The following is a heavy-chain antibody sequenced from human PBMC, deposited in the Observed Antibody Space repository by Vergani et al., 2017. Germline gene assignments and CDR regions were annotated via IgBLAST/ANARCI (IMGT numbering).Heavy chain of an antibody. V-gene: IGHV3-23*01. Sequence: EVRLLESGGVLVQPGGSLRLSCAASGFTFFTYAMSWVRQAPGKGLEWVSAISRSGGSTYYADSVKGRFTISRDNSKNTLNLQMNSLRAEDTAVYYCAKPYCGGDCYRSEYFQHWGQGTLVTVSS. CDR2: ISRSGGST. D-gene: IGHD2-21*01. J-gene: IGHJ1*01. CDR1: GFTFFTYA. CDR3: AKPYCGGDCYRSEYFQH.